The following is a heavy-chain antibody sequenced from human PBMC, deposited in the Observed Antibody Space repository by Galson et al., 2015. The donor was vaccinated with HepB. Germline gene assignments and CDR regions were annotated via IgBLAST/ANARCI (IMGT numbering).Heavy chain of an antibody. CDR3: ARRGYQLLWDAFDI. CDR2: IKQDGSEK. D-gene: IGHD2-2*01. Sequence: SLRLSCAASGFTVSNNYMSWVRQAPGKGLEWVANIKQDGSEKYYVDSVKGRFTISKDNAKNSLYLQMNSLRAEDTAVYYCARRGYQLLWDAFDIWGQGTMVTVSS. V-gene: IGHV3-7*01. J-gene: IGHJ3*02. CDR1: GFTVSNNY.